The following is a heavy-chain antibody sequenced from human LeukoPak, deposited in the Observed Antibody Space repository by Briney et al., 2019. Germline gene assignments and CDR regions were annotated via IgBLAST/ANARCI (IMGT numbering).Heavy chain of an antibody. CDR3: AKDHWYSGSYPPLSDY. CDR1: GFTFSSYA. Sequence: PGGSLRLSCAASGFTFSSYAMSWVRQAPGKGLEWVSAISGSGGSTYYADFVKGRFTISRDNSKNTLYLQMNSLRAEDTAVYYCAKDHWYSGSYPPLSDYWGQGTLVTVSS. V-gene: IGHV3-23*01. CDR2: ISGSGGST. J-gene: IGHJ4*02. D-gene: IGHD1-26*01.